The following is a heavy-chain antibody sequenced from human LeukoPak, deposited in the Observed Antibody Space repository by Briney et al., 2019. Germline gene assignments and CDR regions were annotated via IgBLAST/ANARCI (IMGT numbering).Heavy chain of an antibody. V-gene: IGHV3-9*01. CDR3: AKDIGDILTGRYGMDV. CDR1: GFTFDDYA. D-gene: IGHD3-9*01. J-gene: IGHJ6*02. Sequence: PGRSLRLSCAASGFTFDDYAMHWVRQAPGKGLEWVSGISWNSGSIGYADSVEGRFTISRDNAKNSLYLQMNSLRAEDTALYYCAKDIGDILTGRYGMDVWGQGTTVTVSS. CDR2: ISWNSGSI.